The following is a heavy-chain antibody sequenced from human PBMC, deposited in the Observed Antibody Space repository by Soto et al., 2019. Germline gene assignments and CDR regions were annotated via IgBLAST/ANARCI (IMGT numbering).Heavy chain of an antibody. J-gene: IGHJ4*02. CDR3: AKAEKQWLDYFDY. Sequence: EVQLLESGGGLVQPGGSLRLSCAASGFTFSSYAMSWVRQAPGKGLEWVSAISGSGGSTYYADSVKGRFTISRDNXKNTLYLQMNSLRAEDTAVYYCAKAEKQWLDYFDYWGQGTLVTVSS. CDR1: GFTFSSYA. V-gene: IGHV3-23*01. D-gene: IGHD6-19*01. CDR2: ISGSGGST.